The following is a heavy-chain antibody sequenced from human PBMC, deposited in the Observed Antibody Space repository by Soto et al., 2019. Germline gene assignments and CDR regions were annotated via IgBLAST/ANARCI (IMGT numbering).Heavy chain of an antibody. V-gene: IGHV1-69*01. Sequence: QVQLVQSGAEVKKPGSSVKVSCKASGGTFSSYAISWVRQAPGQGLEWMGGIIPICGTANYAQKFQGRVTITADESTSTAYMELSSLRSEDTAVYYCARGQTDYDDSSGYPSWFDPWGQGTLVTVSS. J-gene: IGHJ5*02. CDR3: ARGQTDYDDSSGYPSWFDP. CDR1: GGTFSSYA. CDR2: IIPICGTA. D-gene: IGHD3-22*01.